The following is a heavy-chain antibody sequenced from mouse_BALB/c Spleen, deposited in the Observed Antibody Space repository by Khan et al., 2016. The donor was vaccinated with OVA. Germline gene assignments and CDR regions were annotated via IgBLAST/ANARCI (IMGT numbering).Heavy chain of an antibody. CDR1: GYTFTSYW. V-gene: IGHV1S132*01. CDR3: ARGYFGNYEFAY. J-gene: IGHJ3*01. CDR2: IFPGTGTT. D-gene: IGHD2-1*01. Sequence: QVQLQQPGAELVKPGASVKLSCKTSGYTFTSYWIQWVKQRPGQGLGWIGQIFPGTGTTYYNENFKGKATLTIDTSYTTAYMQLSSLTSEDSAVYFCARGYFGNYEFAYWGQGTLVTVSA.